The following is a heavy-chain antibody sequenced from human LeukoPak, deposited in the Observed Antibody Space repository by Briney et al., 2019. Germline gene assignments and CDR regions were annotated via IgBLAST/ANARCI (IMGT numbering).Heavy chain of an antibody. Sequence: GASVKVSCKASGYTFTSYGISWVRQAPGQGLEWMGWISAYNGNTNYAQKLQGRVTMTTDTSTSTAYMELRSLRSDDTAVYYCARDEWEPGYYYYYYMDVWGKGTTVTISS. CDR1: GYTFTSYG. CDR2: ISAYNGNT. V-gene: IGHV1-18*01. D-gene: IGHD1-26*01. CDR3: ARDEWEPGYYYYYYMDV. J-gene: IGHJ6*03.